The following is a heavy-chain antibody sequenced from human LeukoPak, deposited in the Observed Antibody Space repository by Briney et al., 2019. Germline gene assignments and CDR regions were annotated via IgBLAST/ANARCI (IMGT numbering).Heavy chain of an antibody. CDR2: ISSSGSTI. Sequence: PGGSLRLSCAASGFTFSSYEMNWVRQAPGKGLDWVSYISSSGSTIYYADSVKGRFTIYRDNAKNSLYLQMNSLRAEDTAVYYCAELGITMIGGVWGKGTTVTISS. CDR1: GFTFSSYE. V-gene: IGHV3-48*03. J-gene: IGHJ6*04. CDR3: AELGITMIGGV. D-gene: IGHD3-10*02.